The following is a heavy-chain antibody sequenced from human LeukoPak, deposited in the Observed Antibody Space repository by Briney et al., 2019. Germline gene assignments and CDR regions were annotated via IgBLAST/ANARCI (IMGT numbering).Heavy chain of an antibody. D-gene: IGHD3-16*01. Sequence: SETLSLTCSVYGGSFSGHYWSWIRQSPGKGLGWIGEINHSGSTNYNPSLKSRVAISVDTSKNQFSLKLRSVTAADTAVYYCTTGPLWVKERLFDPWGQGTLVTVSS. CDR1: GGSFSGHY. J-gene: IGHJ5*02. CDR2: INHSGST. CDR3: TTGPLWVKERLFDP. V-gene: IGHV4-34*01.